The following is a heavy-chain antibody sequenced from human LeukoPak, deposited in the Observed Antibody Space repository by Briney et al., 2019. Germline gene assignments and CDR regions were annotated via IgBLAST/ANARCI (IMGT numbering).Heavy chain of an antibody. CDR2: IKQDGSEK. J-gene: IGHJ6*02. D-gene: IGHD6-19*01. V-gene: IGHV3-7*03. CDR3: ARSRIAVPPGYYGMDV. Sequence: PGGSLRLSCAASGFTFSSYWMSWVRQAPGKGLEWVANIKQDGSEKYYVDSVKGRFTISRDNAKNSLYLQMNSLRAEDTAVYYCARSRIAVPPGYYGMDVWAKGPRSPSP. CDR1: GFTFSSYW.